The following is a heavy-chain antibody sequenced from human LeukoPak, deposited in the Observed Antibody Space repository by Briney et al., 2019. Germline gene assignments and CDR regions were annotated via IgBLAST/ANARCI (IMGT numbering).Heavy chain of an antibody. V-gene: IGHV3-15*01. J-gene: IGHJ4*02. CDR3: TTPPD. CDR2: LKSDSDGGTT. CDR1: GFTFSNAW. Sequence: GSLRLSCAASGFTFSNAWMSWVRQPPGKGFEYVARLKSDSDGGTTDHAAPVKGRFTISRDDSKNTLYLQMNSLTIEDTAVYYCTTPPDWGQGTLVTVSP.